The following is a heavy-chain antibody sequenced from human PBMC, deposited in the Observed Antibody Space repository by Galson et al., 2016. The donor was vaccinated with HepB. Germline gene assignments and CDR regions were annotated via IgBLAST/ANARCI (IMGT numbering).Heavy chain of an antibody. CDR1: GDSISNSFYY. CDR2: VYFTRNT. V-gene: IGHV4-39*02. D-gene: IGHD4-23*01. CDR3: ARIRRKLNYALDV. Sequence: SETLSLTCSVSGDSISNSFYYWGWIRQTPGKGLEWIGSVYFTRNTYYNPSLKSRVTISIDTSRNHFSLDLYSVTAADRGVYYCARIRRKLNYALDVWGQGATVTVSS. J-gene: IGHJ6*02.